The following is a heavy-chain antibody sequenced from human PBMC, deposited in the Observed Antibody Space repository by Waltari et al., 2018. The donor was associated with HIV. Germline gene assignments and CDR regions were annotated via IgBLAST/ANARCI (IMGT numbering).Heavy chain of an antibody. J-gene: IGHJ4*02. V-gene: IGHV1-24*01. D-gene: IGHD3-22*01. CDR3: ATGPSPNNYYDSSGYHY. CDR2: FDPEDGET. Sequence: QVQLVQSGAEVKKPGASVKVSCTVSGSTLTELSMHWVRQAPGKGLEWMGGFDPEDGETIYAQKFQGRVTMTEDTSTDTAYMELSSLRSEDTAVYYCATGPSPNNYYDSSGYHYWGQGTLVTVSS. CDR1: GSTLTELS.